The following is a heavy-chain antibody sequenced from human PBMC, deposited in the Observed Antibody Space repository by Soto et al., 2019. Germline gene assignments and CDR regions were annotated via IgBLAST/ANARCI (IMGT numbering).Heavy chain of an antibody. CDR2: ISYDGSNK. V-gene: IGHV3-30*18. D-gene: IGHD6-19*01. Sequence: PGGPLRLSCAASGFTFSSYGIHWVRQAPGKGLEWVAVISYDGSNKYYADSVKGRFTISRDNSKNTLYLQMNSLRAEDTAVYYCAKAPYSSGHGAFDIWGQGTMVTVSS. CDR1: GFTFSSYG. CDR3: AKAPYSSGHGAFDI. J-gene: IGHJ3*02.